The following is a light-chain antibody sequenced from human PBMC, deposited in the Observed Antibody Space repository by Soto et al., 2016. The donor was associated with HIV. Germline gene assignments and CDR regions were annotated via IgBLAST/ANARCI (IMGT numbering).Light chain of an antibody. V-gene: IGLV3-21*03. CDR1: NIGSKV. CDR2: DDA. J-gene: IGLJ3*02. Sequence: SYVLTQPPSVSVAPGKTARITCGGMNIGSKVVHWYQLKPGXAPILVVFDDANRPSAIPERFSGASSGSTATLTISRVEAGDEADYYCQVWDTNTDHWVFGGGTKLTVL. CDR3: QVWDTNTDHWV.